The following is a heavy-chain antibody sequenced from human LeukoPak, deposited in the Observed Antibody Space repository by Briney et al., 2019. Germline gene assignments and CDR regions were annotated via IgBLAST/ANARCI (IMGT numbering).Heavy chain of an antibody. D-gene: IGHD3-3*01. CDR3: ARVIRSPNPHYGMDV. Sequence: ASVKVSCKASGYTFTSYGISWVRQAPGQGLEWMGWISAYNGNTNYAQKLQGRVTMTTDTSTSTAYMELRSLRSEDTAVYYCARVIRSPNPHYGMDVWGQGTTVTVSS. J-gene: IGHJ6*02. V-gene: IGHV1-18*01. CDR2: ISAYNGNT. CDR1: GYTFTSYG.